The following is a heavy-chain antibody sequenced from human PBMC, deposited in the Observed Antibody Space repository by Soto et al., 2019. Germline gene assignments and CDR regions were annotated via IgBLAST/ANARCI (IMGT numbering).Heavy chain of an antibody. D-gene: IGHD4-17*01. CDR1: GFTFSSYA. V-gene: IGHV3-23*01. Sequence: GGSLRLSCAASGFTFSSYAMSWVRQAPGKGLEWVSAISGSGGSTYYADSVKGRFTISRDNSKNTLYLQMNSLRAEDTAVYYCAKDRQWTFPFLEGATVARDFDYWGQGTLVTVSS. CDR3: AKDRQWTFPFLEGATVARDFDY. J-gene: IGHJ4*02. CDR2: ISGSGGST.